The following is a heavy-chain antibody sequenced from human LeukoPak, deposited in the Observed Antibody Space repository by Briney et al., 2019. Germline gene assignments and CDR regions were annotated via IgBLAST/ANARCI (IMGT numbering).Heavy chain of an antibody. CDR1: GYTFTSYG. CDR2: ISAYNGNT. V-gene: IGHV1-18*01. Sequence: ASVKVSCKASGYTFTSYGISWVRQAPGQGLEWMGWISAYNGNTNYPQKLHGRVTMNTDTSTSTAYMELRSLRSDDTAVYYCARDHRENSYADFDYWGQGTLVTVSS. CDR3: ARDHRENSYADFDY. D-gene: IGHD5-18*01. J-gene: IGHJ4*02.